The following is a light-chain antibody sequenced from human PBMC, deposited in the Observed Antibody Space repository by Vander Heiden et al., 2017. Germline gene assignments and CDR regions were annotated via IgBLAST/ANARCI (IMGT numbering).Light chain of an antibody. Sequence: DIQMTQSPSSLSASVGDRVTITCRASQTISTSLNWYQHKPGKAPTLLIYSASSLHSGVPSRFSGSGSGTDFTLTINGLQREDFATYYCQQNHIPPLNFGPGTTVDF. CDR2: SAS. V-gene: IGKV1-39*01. J-gene: IGKJ3*01. CDR3: QQNHIPPLN. CDR1: QTISTS.